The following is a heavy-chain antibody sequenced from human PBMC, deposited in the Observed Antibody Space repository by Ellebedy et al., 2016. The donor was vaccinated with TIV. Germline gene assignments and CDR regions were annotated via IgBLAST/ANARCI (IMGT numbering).Heavy chain of an antibody. CDR1: GYTFTSYG. Sequence: SVKVSXXASGYTFTSYGISWVRQAPGQGLEWMGGIIPIFGTANYAQKFQGRVTITADKSTSTAYMELSSLRSEDTAVYYCARYRSLVQADMDVWGQGTTVTVSS. CDR2: IIPIFGTA. J-gene: IGHJ6*02. CDR3: ARYRSLVQADMDV. D-gene: IGHD6-13*01. V-gene: IGHV1-69*06.